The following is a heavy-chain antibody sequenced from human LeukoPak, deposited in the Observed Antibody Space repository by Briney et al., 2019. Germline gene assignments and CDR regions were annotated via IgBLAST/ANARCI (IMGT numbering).Heavy chain of an antibody. CDR2: INPSGGST. D-gene: IGHD6-13*01. CDR3: ARDLGIAAAGVYFDY. Sequence: ASVKVSCKASGYTFTSYYMHWVRQAPGQGLEWMGIINPSGGSTSYAQKFQGRVTMTWDTSTSTVYMELSSLRSEDTAVYYCARDLGIAAAGVYFDYWGQGTLVTVSS. V-gene: IGHV1-46*01. J-gene: IGHJ4*02. CDR1: GYTFTSYY.